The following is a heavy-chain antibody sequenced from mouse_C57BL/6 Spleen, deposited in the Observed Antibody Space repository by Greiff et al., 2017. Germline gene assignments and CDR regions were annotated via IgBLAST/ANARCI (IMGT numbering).Heavy chain of an antibody. CDR3: ARSGDYDLYYFDY. CDR1: GYTFTSYW. V-gene: IGHV1-55*01. J-gene: IGHJ2*01. CDR2: IYPGSGST. Sequence: VQLQQSGAELVKPGASVKMSCKASGYTFTSYWITWVKQRPGQGLEWIGDIYPGSGSTNYNEKFKSKATLTVDTSSSTAYMQLSSLTSEDSAVYYCARSGDYDLYYFDYWGQGTTLTVSS. D-gene: IGHD2-4*01.